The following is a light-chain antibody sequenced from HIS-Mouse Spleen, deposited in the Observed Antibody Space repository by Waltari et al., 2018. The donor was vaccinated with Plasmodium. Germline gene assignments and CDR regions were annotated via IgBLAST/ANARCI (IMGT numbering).Light chain of an antibody. CDR2: EDS. V-gene: IGLV3-10*01. CDR1: ALPTNY. CDR3: YSTDSSGNHRV. Sequence: SYELTQPPSVSVSPGQTARLTCSGDALPTNYAYWYQQKSGKAPVLAIYEDSKRPSGIPERFSGSSSGTMATLTISGAQVEDEADYYCYSTDSSGNHRVFGGGTKLTVL. J-gene: IGLJ3*02.